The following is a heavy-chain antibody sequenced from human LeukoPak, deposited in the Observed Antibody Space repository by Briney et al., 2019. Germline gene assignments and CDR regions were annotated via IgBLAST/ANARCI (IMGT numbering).Heavy chain of an antibody. V-gene: IGHV4-61*02. Sequence: SETLSLTCAVSGGSISSGSYYWSWIRQPAGKGLEWIGRIYTSGSTNYNPSLKSRVTISVDTSKNQFSLKLSSVTAADTAVYYCARDPDGDYAYFDYWGQGTLSPSPQ. CDR1: GGSISSGSYY. CDR3: ARDPDGDYAYFDY. CDR2: IYTSGST. D-gene: IGHD4-17*01. J-gene: IGHJ4*02.